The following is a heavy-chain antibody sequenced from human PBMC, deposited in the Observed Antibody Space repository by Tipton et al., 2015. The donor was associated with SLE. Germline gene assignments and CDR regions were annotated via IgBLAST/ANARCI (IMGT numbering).Heavy chain of an antibody. J-gene: IGHJ4*02. D-gene: IGHD1-7*01. V-gene: IGHV4-34*08. CDR3: ANQNWNYYF. Sequence: TLSLTCAVYGGTSRDYFWCWFRQPPGQGLEWIGEVSHRGTTNYNPSLARRVTISLDRFNNQFTLKMTSVTAADTAVYYCANQNWNYYFWGQGNLVTVAS. CDR2: VSHRGTT. CDR1: GGTSRDYF.